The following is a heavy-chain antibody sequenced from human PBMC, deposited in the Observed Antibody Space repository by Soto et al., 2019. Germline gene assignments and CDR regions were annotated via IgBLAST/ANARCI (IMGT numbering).Heavy chain of an antibody. CDR3: ARVGYSSSWYWFDP. CDR1: RYTFTSYG. Sequence: SVKVSCQASRYTFTSYGISWVREAPVQGLEWMGWISAYNGNTNYAQKLQGRVTMTTDTSTSTAYMELRSLRSDDTAVYYCARVGYSSSWYWFDPWGQGTLVTVSS. V-gene: IGHV1-18*04. J-gene: IGHJ5*02. D-gene: IGHD6-13*01. CDR2: ISAYNGNT.